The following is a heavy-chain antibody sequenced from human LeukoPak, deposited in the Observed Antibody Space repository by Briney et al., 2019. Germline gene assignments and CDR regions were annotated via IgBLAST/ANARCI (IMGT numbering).Heavy chain of an antibody. CDR2: IYHSGST. Sequence: SGTLSLTCAVSGGSISSSNWWSWVRQPPGKGLEWIGEIYHSGSTSYNPSLKSRVTISVDKSKNQFSLKLSSVTAADTAVYYCASRQKHDYGDLFDYWGQGTLVTVSS. J-gene: IGHJ4*02. CDR3: ASRQKHDYGDLFDY. CDR1: GGSISSSNW. D-gene: IGHD4-17*01. V-gene: IGHV4-4*02.